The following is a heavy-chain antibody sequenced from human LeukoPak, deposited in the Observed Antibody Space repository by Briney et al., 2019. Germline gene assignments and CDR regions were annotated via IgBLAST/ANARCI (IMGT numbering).Heavy chain of an antibody. D-gene: IGHD5-12*01. J-gene: IGHJ4*02. CDR2: IYSGGNT. CDR3: ARGLPVGY. V-gene: IGHV3-53*01. CDR1: GFTFSSYW. Sequence: GGSLRLSCAASGFTFSSYWMAWVRQAPGKGLEWVSVIYSGGNTYYADSVKGRFTISRDNSKNTLYLQMNSLRAEDTAVYYCARGLPVGYWGQGTLVTVSS.